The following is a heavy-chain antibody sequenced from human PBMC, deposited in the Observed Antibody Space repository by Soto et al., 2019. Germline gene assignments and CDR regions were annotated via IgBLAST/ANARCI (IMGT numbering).Heavy chain of an antibody. J-gene: IGHJ6*02. Sequence: QVQLVQSGAEVKKPGASVKVSCKASGYTFTSYGISWVRQAPGQGLEWMGWISAYNGNTNYAQKLQGRVTMTTDKSXXXXXMELRXXXXXXXXXYYCARDSVXXXXXXVWGQG. CDR3: ARDSVXXXXXXV. CDR1: GYTFTSYG. CDR2: ISAYNGNT. V-gene: IGHV1-18*04. D-gene: IGHD3-10*01.